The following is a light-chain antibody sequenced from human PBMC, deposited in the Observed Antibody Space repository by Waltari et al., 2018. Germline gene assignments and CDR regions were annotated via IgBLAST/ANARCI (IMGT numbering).Light chain of an antibody. J-gene: IGLJ2*01. CDR3: SSFAGSSQML. CDR1: SSDVGGFDY. V-gene: IGLV2-8*01. CDR2: EVS. Sequence: QSALTQPPSASGSPGQSVTISCTGTSSDVGGFDYVSWYQQHPGQVPRLMIYEVSKRPSGVPDRFSGSKAGNTASLTVSGLQVEEEADYYCSSFAGSSQMLFGGGTKLTVL.